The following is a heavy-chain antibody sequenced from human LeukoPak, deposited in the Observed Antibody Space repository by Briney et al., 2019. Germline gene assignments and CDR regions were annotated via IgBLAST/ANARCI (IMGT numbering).Heavy chain of an antibody. CDR1: GGSFSGYY. CDR3: ARVPRSYYYYYYMDV. Sequence: SETLSLTCAVYGGSFSGYYWSWIRQPPGKGLEWIGEINHSGSTNYNPSLKSRVTISVDTSKNQFSLKLSSVTAADTAVYYCARVPRSYYYYYYMDVWGKGTTVTVSS. J-gene: IGHJ6*03. CDR2: INHSGST. V-gene: IGHV4-34*01.